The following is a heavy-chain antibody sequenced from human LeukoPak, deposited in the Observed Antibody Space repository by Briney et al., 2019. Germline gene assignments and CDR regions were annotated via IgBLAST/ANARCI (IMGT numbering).Heavy chain of an antibody. V-gene: IGHV1-3*01. D-gene: IGHD6-13*01. CDR1: GYTFTSYA. J-gene: IGHJ4*02. CDR3: ARAVAAAGNDY. Sequence: ASVKVSCKASGYTFTSYAMHWVRQAPGQRLEWMGWINAGNGNTKYSQKFQGRVTITRDTSASTAYMELSSLRSEDTAVNYCARAVAAAGNDYWGQGTLVTVSS. CDR2: INAGNGNT.